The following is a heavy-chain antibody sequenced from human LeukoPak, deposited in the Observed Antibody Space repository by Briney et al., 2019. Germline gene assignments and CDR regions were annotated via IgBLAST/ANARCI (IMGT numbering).Heavy chain of an antibody. V-gene: IGHV3-23*01. Sequence: PGGSLRLSCAASGFTFSSYAMSWVRQAPGKGLEWVSAISGSGGSTYYADSVKGRFTISRDNSKNTLYLQMSSLRAEDTAVYYCAKAQLWLRCCLDYWGQGTLVTVSS. CDR1: GFTFSSYA. CDR3: AKAQLWLRCCLDY. CDR2: ISGSGGST. D-gene: IGHD5-18*01. J-gene: IGHJ4*02.